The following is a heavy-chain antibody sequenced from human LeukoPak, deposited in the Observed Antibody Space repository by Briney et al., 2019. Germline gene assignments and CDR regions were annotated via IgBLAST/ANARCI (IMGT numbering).Heavy chain of an antibody. J-gene: IGHJ4*02. Sequence: PWGSLRFSCAASGFIFSSYAMSWVRQAPGKGLEWVSTISGSGGSTYYADSVKGRFTISRDNSKNTLYLQMNSLRAEDTAVYYCAKASGYSRSWYEDYWPQDTLVTVSS. V-gene: IGHV3-23*01. CDR3: AKASGYSRSWYEDY. D-gene: IGHD6-13*01. CDR2: ISGSGGST. CDR1: GFIFSSYA.